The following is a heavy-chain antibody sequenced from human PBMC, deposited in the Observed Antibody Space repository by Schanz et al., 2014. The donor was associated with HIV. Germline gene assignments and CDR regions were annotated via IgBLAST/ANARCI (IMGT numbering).Heavy chain of an antibody. Sequence: QVRLVESGGGVVQPGRSLRLSCTASGFTFSSSGMHWVRQAPGKGLEWVGVIWYDGTNKYYADSVKGRFTISRDNSKNTLYLQMNSLRAEDTAVYYCARGSGPYYYYYGMDVWGQGTTVTVS. D-gene: IGHD3-10*01. CDR1: GFTFSSSG. V-gene: IGHV3-33*01. J-gene: IGHJ6*02. CDR3: ARGSGPYYYYYGMDV. CDR2: IWYDGTNK.